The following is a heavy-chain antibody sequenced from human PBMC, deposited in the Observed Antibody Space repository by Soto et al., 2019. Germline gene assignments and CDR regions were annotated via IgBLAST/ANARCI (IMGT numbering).Heavy chain of an antibody. J-gene: IGHJ4*02. D-gene: IGHD3-10*01. CDR1: GGSISSSSYY. CDR3: ARTSGFGELGIYY. Sequence: SETLSLTCTVSGGSISSSSYYWGWIRQPPGKGLEWIGSIYYSGSTYYNPSLKSRVTISVDTSKNQFSLRLSSVTAADTAVYYCARTSGFGELGIYYWGQGTLVTVSS. V-gene: IGHV4-39*01. CDR2: IYYSGST.